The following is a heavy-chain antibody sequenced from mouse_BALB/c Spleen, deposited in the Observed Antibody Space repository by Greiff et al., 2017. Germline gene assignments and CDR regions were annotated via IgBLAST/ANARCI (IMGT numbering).Heavy chain of an antibody. D-gene: IGHD1-1*01. V-gene: IGHV5-12-2*01. CDR1: GFTFSSYT. J-gene: IGHJ3*01. CDR3: ARQEGYYYGSSSAWFAY. Sequence: DVKLVESGGGLVQPGGSLKLSCAASGFTFSSYTMSWVRQTPEKRLEWVAYISNGGGSTYYPDTVKGRFTISRDNAKNTLYLQMSSLKSEDTAMYYCARQEGYYYGSSSAWFAYWGQGTLVTVSA. CDR2: ISNGGGST.